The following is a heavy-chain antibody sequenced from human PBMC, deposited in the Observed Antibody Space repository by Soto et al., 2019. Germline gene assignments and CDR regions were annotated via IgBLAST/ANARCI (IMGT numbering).Heavy chain of an antibody. Sequence: QVQLQESGPGLVKPSQTLSLTCTVSGGSISSGGYYWSWILQHPGKGLEWNGYIYYSGSIYYNPSLKSGVTISVDTSKNPFALKLSSVTAADTAVYYCARANPETPAFDIWGQGTMVTVSS. V-gene: IGHV4-31*03. CDR2: IYYSGSI. CDR3: ARANPETPAFDI. D-gene: IGHD2-15*01. CDR1: GGSISSGGYY. J-gene: IGHJ3*02.